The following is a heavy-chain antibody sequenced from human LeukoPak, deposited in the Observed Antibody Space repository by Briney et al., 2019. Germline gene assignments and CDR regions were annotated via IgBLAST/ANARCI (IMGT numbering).Heavy chain of an antibody. CDR1: GFTFSSFA. D-gene: IGHD3-22*01. CDR3: ARGGYYDSSGPPD. CDR2: FDGNGPNT. V-gene: IGHV3-23*01. Sequence: GGSLRLSCAASGFTFSSFAMTWVRQAPGKGLEWVSGFDGNGPNTYYADSVKGRFTISRDNSKNTLYLQMNSLRAEDTAVYYCARGGYYDSSGPPDWGQGTLVTVSS. J-gene: IGHJ4*02.